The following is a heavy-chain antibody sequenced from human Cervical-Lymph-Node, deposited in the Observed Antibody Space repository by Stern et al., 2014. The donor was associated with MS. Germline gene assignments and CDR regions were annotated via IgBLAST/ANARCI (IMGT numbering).Heavy chain of an antibody. CDR3: ARAETYSSSSFWFDP. J-gene: IGHJ5*02. CDR2: ISNSGSA. Sequence: DQLVESGPGLVKPSETLSLNCTVSGDSISNKYWSWIRQSPGKGLEWIGHISNSGSANYSPSLKSRVTISLDTSKNQFSLRLRSVTAMDTAVYYCARAETYSSSSFWFDPWGQGTQVTVS. V-gene: IGHV4-59*01. D-gene: IGHD6-6*01. CDR1: GDSISNKY.